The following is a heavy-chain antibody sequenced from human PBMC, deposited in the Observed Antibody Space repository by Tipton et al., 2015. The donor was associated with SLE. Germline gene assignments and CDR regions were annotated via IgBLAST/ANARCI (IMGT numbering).Heavy chain of an antibody. D-gene: IGHD2-8*01. CDR2: INYSGST. Sequence: TLSLTCTVSGGSITNYHWNWIRQSPGKGLEWIGYINYSGSTKYNPSLKSRLTISVDTSKNQFSLKLRFVTAADTALYYCARVLGSRYCSKGVCSSPFYYYYYMDVWGKGTSVTVSS. V-gene: IGHV4-59*01. J-gene: IGHJ6*03. CDR3: ARVLGSRYCSKGVCSSPFYYYYYMDV. CDR1: GGSITNYH.